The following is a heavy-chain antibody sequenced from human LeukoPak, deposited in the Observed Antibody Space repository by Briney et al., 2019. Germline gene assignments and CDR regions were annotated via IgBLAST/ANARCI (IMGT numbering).Heavy chain of an antibody. CDR1: GFTFSNYA. J-gene: IGHJ4*02. V-gene: IGHV3-23*01. Sequence: GASLRLSCVASGFTFSNYAMSWVRQAPGKGLEWVSAITGSGTSTYYADSLKGRFTISRDNSKNSVFLQMNSLRHEDTAIYYCVIWGDYDVLTGYYVPDYWGQGTLVTVSS. D-gene: IGHD3-9*01. CDR3: VIWGDYDVLTGYYVPDY. CDR2: ITGSGTST.